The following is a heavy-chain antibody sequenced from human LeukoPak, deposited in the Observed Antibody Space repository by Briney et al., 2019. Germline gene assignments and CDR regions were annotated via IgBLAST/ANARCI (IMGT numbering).Heavy chain of an antibody. V-gene: IGHV4-59*08. Sequence: SRTLSLTCSVSGDSFTSYYWNWIRQSPGKGREWIGYTHYIGATTYNPSLKRRLQTSLPRSKTQYSLTLIYLPAAETAVYYCARWGRTLNAFPLWGQGTMVTV. CDR3: ARWGRTLNAFPL. CDR1: GDSFTSYY. J-gene: IGHJ3*01. D-gene: IGHD3-16*01. CDR2: THYIGAT.